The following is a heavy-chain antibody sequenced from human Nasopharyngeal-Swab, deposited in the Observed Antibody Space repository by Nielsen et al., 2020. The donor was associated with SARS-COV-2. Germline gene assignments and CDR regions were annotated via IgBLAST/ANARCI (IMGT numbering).Heavy chain of an antibody. J-gene: IGHJ6*03. V-gene: IGHV3-7*01. CDR1: GFTFSSYW. D-gene: IGHD2-2*02. CDR2: IKQDGSEK. CDR3: ARGDIVVVPAAILYYYYYMDV. Sequence: GESLKIPCAASGFTFSSYWMSWVRQAPGKGLEWVANIKQDGSEKYYVDSVKGRFTISRDNAKNSLYLQMNSLRAEDTAVYYCARGDIVVVPAAILYYYYYMDVWGKGTTVTVSS.